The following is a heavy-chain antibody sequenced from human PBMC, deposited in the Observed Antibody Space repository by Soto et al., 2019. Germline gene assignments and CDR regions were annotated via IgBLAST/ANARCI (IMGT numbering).Heavy chain of an antibody. CDR3: ARICAAAAGQPFDP. Sequence: PSETLSLTCTVSGGSISSYYWSWIRQPPGKGLEWIGYIYYSGSTNYNPSLKSRVTISVDTSKNQFSLKLSSVTAADTAVYYCARICAAAAGQPFDPWGQGTLVTVSS. J-gene: IGHJ5*02. V-gene: IGHV4-59*01. CDR2: IYYSGST. D-gene: IGHD6-13*01. CDR1: GGSISSYY.